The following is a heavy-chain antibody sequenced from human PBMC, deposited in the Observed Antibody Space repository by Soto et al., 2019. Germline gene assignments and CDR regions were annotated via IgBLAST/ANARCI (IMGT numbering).Heavy chain of an antibody. D-gene: IGHD6-19*01. J-gene: IGHJ4*02. V-gene: IGHV4-34*01. CDR3: ARVSGWDYFDY. CDR1: GGSFSGYY. Sequence: PSETLSLTCAVYGGSFSGYYWSWSRQPPGKGLEWIGEINHSGSTNYNPSLKSRVTISVDTSKNQFSLKLSSVTAADTAVYYCARVSGWDYFDYWGQGTLVTVS. CDR2: INHSGST.